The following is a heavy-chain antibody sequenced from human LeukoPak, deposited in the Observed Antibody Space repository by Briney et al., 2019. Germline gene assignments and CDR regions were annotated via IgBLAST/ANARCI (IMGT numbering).Heavy chain of an antibody. D-gene: IGHD3-22*01. J-gene: IGHJ6*02. CDR2: ISSSGSTI. V-gene: IGHV3-11*01. CDR1: GFTFSDYY. CDR3: ARAYDSSGYYCYYYGMDV. Sequence: PGGSLRLSCAASGFTFSDYYMSWIRQAPGKGLEWVSYISSSGSTIYYADSVKGRFTISRDNAKNSLYLQMSSLRAEDTAVYYCARAYDSSGYYCYYYGMDVWGQGTTVTVSS.